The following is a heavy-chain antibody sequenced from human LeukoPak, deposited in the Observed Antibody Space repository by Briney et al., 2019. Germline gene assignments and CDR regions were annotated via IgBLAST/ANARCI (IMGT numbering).Heavy chain of an antibody. Sequence: SETLSLTCTVSGGSISSSSYYWGWIRQPPGKGLEWIGSIYYSGSTYYNPSLKSRVTISVDTSKNQFSLKLSSVTAADTAVYYCARDGGSSSARLMDVWGKGTTVTVSS. CDR1: GGSISSSSYY. CDR2: IYYSGST. J-gene: IGHJ6*03. V-gene: IGHV4-39*07. CDR3: ARDGGSSSARLMDV. D-gene: IGHD6-6*01.